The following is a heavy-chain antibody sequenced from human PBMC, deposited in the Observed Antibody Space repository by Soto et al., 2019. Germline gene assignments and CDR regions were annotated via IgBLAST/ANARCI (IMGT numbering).Heavy chain of an antibody. V-gene: IGHV1-69*06. CDR1: GGTFSSYA. J-gene: IGHJ5*02. Sequence: QVQLVQSGAEVKKPGSSVKVSCKASGGTFSSYAISWVRQAPGQGLEWMGGIIPIFGTANYAQKFQGRVTITADKSTSTAYMELSGLRSEDTAVYYCARVRCSSTSCPRGWFDPWGQGTLVTVSS. CDR2: IIPIFGTA. CDR3: ARVRCSSTSCPRGWFDP. D-gene: IGHD2-2*01.